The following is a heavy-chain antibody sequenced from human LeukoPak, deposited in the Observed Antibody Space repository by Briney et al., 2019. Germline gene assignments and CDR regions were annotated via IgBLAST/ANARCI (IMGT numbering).Heavy chain of an antibody. D-gene: IGHD2-21*01. CDR1: GGSFSGYY. V-gene: IGHV4-34*01. Sequence: SETLSLTCAVYGGSFSGYYWSWIRQPPGKGLEWIGEINHSGSTNYNPSLKSRVTISVDTSKNQFSLKLSSVTAADTAVYYCARGRGIFPAQYYYYYYCMDVWGKGTTVTVSS. CDR2: INHSGST. CDR3: ARGRGIFPAQYYYYYYCMDV. J-gene: IGHJ6*03.